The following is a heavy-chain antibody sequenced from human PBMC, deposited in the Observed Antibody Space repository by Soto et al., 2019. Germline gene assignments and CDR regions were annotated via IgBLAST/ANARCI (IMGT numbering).Heavy chain of an antibody. CDR3: AHYDSSGYYQYYFDY. CDR1: GFSLSTSGVG. V-gene: IGHV2-5*02. D-gene: IGHD3-22*01. CDR2: IYWDDDK. Sequence: QITLKESGPTLVKPTQTLTLTCTFSGFSLSTSGVGVGWIRQPPGKALEWLALIYWDDDKRYCPSLKSRLTIPKDTSKNQVVLTMTNMDPVDTATYCCAHYDSSGYYQYYFDYWGQGTLVTVSS. J-gene: IGHJ4*02.